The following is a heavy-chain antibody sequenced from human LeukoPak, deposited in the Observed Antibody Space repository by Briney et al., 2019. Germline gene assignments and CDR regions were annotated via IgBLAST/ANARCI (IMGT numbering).Heavy chain of an antibody. V-gene: IGHV3-9*01. J-gene: IGHJ4*02. Sequence: PGRSLRLSCAASGFTFDDYAMHWVRQAPGKGLEWVSGISWSSGSRGYADSVKGRFTISRDNAKKSLYLQMNSLRAEDTALYYCAKSIYYDSSGSGSGDFDYWGQGTLVTVSS. CDR2: ISWSSGSR. CDR3: AKSIYYDSSGSGSGDFDY. D-gene: IGHD3-22*01. CDR1: GFTFDDYA.